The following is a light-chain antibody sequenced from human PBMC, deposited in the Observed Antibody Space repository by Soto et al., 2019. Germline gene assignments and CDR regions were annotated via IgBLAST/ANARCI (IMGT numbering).Light chain of an antibody. J-gene: IGKJ2*01. V-gene: IGKV3-15*01. CDR3: QQYNNWPHT. Sequence: EIVMTQSSATLSVSPGERATLSCRASQSVSSNLAWYQQKPGQAPRLLIYGASTRATGIPARFSGSGSGTEFTLTISSLQSEYFAVYYCQQYNNWPHTFGQGTKLEIK. CDR1: QSVSSN. CDR2: GAS.